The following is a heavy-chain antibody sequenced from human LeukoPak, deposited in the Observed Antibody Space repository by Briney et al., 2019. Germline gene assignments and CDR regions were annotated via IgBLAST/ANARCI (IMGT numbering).Heavy chain of an antibody. CDR2: SDPEDGET. V-gene: IGHV1-24*01. CDR3: ATVAIAVAYYYYGMDV. Sequence: ASVKVSCKVSGYTLTELSMHWVRQAPGKGLEWMGGSDPEDGETIYAQKFQGRVTMTEDTSTDAAYMELSSLRSEDTAVYYCATVAIAVAYYYYGMDVWGQGTTVTVSS. CDR1: GYTLTELS. J-gene: IGHJ6*02. D-gene: IGHD6-19*01.